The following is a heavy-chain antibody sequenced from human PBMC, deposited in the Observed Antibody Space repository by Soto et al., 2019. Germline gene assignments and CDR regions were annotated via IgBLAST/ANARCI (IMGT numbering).Heavy chain of an antibody. Sequence: KQSQTLSLTCAVYGGSFSGYYWSWIRQPPGKGLEWIGEINHSGSTNYNPSLKSRVTISVDTSKNQFSLKLSSVTAADTAVYYCARGRRYYYYYYMDVWGKGTTVTVSS. CDR3: ARGRRYYYYYYMDV. CDR2: INHSGST. J-gene: IGHJ6*03. CDR1: GGSFSGYY. V-gene: IGHV4-34*01.